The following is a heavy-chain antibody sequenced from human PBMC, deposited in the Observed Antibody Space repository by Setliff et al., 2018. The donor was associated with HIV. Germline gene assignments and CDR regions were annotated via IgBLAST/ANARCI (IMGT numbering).Heavy chain of an antibody. J-gene: IGHJ3*02. CDR3: ARCYYDSSGPTDAFDI. CDR1: GYTFTNYY. CDR2: INPSGGRT. D-gene: IGHD3-22*01. Sequence: RASVKVSCKASGYTFTNYYIHWVRQAPGQGLEWMGLINPSGGRTSYAQKFQGRLTMTRDTSRSTVYMELSSLRSEDTAMYYCARCYYDSSGPTDAFDIWGQGTVVTVSS. V-gene: IGHV1-46*01.